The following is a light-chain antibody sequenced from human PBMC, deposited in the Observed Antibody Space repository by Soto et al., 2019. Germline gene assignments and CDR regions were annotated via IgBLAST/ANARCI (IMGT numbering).Light chain of an antibody. CDR2: DNN. J-gene: IGLJ2*01. V-gene: IGLV1-40*01. CDR1: SSNIGAGYD. Sequence: QSVLTQPPSVSGALGQRVTISCTGSSSNIGAGYDVHWYQQPPGTAPKLLIYDNNNRPSGVPDRFSGSKSGTSASLAIAGLQAEDEGAYYCQTYDSNLSGDVVFGGGTKLTVL. CDR3: QTYDSNLSGDVV.